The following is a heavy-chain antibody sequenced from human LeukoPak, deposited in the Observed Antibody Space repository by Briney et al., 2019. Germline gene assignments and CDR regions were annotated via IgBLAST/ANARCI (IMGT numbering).Heavy chain of an antibody. J-gene: IGHJ6*02. V-gene: IGHV3-30-3*01. CDR2: ISYDGSNK. CDR1: GXTFSSYA. Sequence: GGSLRLSCSASGXTFSSYAMHWVRQAPGKGLEWVAVISYDGSNKYYADSVKGRFTISRDNSKNTLYLQMNSLRAEDTAVYYCARDSYGMDVWGQGTTVTVSS. CDR3: ARDSYGMDV.